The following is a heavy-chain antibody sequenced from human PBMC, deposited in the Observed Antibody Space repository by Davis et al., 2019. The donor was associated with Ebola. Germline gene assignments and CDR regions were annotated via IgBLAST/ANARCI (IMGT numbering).Heavy chain of an antibody. V-gene: IGHV7-4-1*02. CDR2: INTNTGHP. D-gene: IGHD5-12*01. Sequence: ASVKVSCKASGYTLYNYAINWVRQVPGQGLEWMGWINTNTGHPTYAQGLTGRFVFSLDTSVSTAYLQISSLKAEDTAVYYCARGGAGIWGQGTMVTVSS. J-gene: IGHJ3*02. CDR3: ARGGAGI. CDR1: GYTLYNYA.